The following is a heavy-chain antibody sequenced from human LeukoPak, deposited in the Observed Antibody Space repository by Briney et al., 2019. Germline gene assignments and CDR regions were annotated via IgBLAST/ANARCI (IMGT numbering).Heavy chain of an antibody. V-gene: IGHV3-30*03. CDR1: GFTFRNYA. CDR2: ISFDGSNNK. Sequence: GGSLRLSCAGSGFTFRNYAMHWVRQAPGKGLEWVAVISFDGSNNKYYADSVKGRFIISRDNSKNTLYIQMNSLRAEDTAVYYCARGGYCSGGSCYWAYNWFDPWGQGTLVTVSS. J-gene: IGHJ5*02. D-gene: IGHD2-15*01. CDR3: ARGGYCSGGSCYWAYNWFDP.